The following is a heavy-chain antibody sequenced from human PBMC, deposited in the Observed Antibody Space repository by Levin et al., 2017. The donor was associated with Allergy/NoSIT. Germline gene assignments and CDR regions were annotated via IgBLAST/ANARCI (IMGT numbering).Heavy chain of an antibody. D-gene: IGHD1-1*01. CDR3: TTGGPISLTTAGRFNLYFDI. CDR1: GFTFNNAW. J-gene: IGHJ2*01. Sequence: PGGSLRLSCTASGFTFNNAWLSWLRQAPGKGLEWVGRIKGKADGGTTDYAAPVKGRFTISKDDSKNTLYLQMNSLKTEDTAVYYCTTGGPISLTTAGRFNLYFDIWGRGTLVTVSS. V-gene: IGHV3-15*01. CDR2: IKGKADGGTT.